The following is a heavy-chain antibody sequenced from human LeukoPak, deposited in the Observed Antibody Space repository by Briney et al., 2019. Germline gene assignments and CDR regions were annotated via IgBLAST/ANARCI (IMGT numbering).Heavy chain of an antibody. CDR3: ASVNVPATSY. D-gene: IGHD2-15*01. V-gene: IGHV3-48*04. Sequence: GGSLRLSCAASGFTFTDYSMNWVRQAPGKGLEWISYISVTGSTRYYADSVKGRFTISRDNAKNTLYLQMNSLRAEDTAVYYCASVNVPATSYWGQGTLVTVSS. CDR1: GFTFTDYS. CDR2: ISVTGSTR. J-gene: IGHJ4*02.